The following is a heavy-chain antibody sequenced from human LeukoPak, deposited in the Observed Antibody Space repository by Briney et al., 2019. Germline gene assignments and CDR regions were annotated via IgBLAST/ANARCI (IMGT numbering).Heavy chain of an antibody. CDR1: GFTFSSYW. Sequence: GSLRLSCAASGFTFSSYWMSWVRQAPGKGLEWVSFIYSDNTHYSDSVKGRFTISRDNSKNTLYLQMNSLRAEDTAVYYCARRAGAYSHPYDYWGQGTLVTVSS. CDR2: IYSDNT. D-gene: IGHD4/OR15-4a*01. V-gene: IGHV3-53*01. CDR3: ARRAGAYSHPYDY. J-gene: IGHJ4*02.